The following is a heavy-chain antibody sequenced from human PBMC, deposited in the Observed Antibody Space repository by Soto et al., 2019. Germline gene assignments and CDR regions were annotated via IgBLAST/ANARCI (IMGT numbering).Heavy chain of an antibody. CDR1: GFTFISYG. CDR2: ISYDGSNK. V-gene: IGHV3-30*18. CDR3: AKGRIAAAGVFDY. J-gene: IGHJ4*02. D-gene: IGHD6-13*01. Sequence: GGSLRLSCGASGFTFISYGMHWVRQAPGKGLEWAAVISYDGSNKYYADSVKGRFTISRDNSKNTLYLQMNSLRTEDTAVYYCAKGRIAAAGVFDYWGQGTLVTVSS.